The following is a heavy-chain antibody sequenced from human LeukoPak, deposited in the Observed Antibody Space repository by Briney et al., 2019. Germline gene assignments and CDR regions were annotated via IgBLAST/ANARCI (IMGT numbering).Heavy chain of an antibody. CDR1: GLTFSGYW. CDR3: ARGSGDY. Sequence: GGSLRLSCAASGLTFSGYWMNWVRQAPGKGLEWVANIKPDGSEKYYVDSVKGRFTISRDNAKNSLYLQMTSLRAEDAAVYYCARGSGDYSGQGTLVTVSS. J-gene: IGHJ4*02. V-gene: IGHV3-7*04. CDR2: IKPDGSEK.